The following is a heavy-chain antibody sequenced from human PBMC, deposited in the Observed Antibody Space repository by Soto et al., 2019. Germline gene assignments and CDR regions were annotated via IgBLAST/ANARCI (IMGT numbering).Heavy chain of an antibody. V-gene: IGHV3-30-3*01. J-gene: IGHJ4*02. Sequence: PGGSLRLFRAASGFTFSGHGRHWVRQAPGKGLEWVAVISYDGSNKYVADSVKGRFTISRDNSKNTLDLQMNSLRAEDTAVYYCARVTPADAFDYWGQGTLVTVSS. CDR2: ISYDGSNK. D-gene: IGHD2-2*01. CDR3: ARVTPADAFDY. CDR1: GFTFSGHG.